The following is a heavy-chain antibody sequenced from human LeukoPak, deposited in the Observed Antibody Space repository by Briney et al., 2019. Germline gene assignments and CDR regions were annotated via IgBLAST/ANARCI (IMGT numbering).Heavy chain of an antibody. J-gene: IGHJ4*02. D-gene: IGHD3-9*01. Sequence: PAGSLRLSCAASGFTFNPFNMNWVRQAPGKGLEWGSAITSGGDYIYYADSVKGRFTTSRDNAKNSLSLQLNSLRVEDTAVYYCARGHYDVLAASYKWTPDYWGQGTLVTVSS. V-gene: IGHV3-21*01. CDR2: ITSGGDYI. CDR3: ARGHYDVLAASYKWTPDY. CDR1: GFTFNPFN.